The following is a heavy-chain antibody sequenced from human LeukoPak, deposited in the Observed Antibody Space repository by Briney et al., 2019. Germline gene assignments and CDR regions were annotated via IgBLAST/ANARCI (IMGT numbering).Heavy chain of an antibody. Sequence: GGSLRLSCAAAGFTFSDYYMSWIRQAPGKVLEWVSYISSSGSTIYYADSVKGRFTISRDNAKNSLYLQMNSLRAEDTAVYYCARRASDDGMDDWGQGTTVTVSS. CDR2: ISSSGSTI. CDR3: ARRASDDGMDD. CDR1: GFTFSDYY. V-gene: IGHV3-11*01. J-gene: IGHJ6*02.